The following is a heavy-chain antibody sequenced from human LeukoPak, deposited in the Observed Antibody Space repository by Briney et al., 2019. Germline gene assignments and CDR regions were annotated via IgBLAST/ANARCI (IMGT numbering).Heavy chain of an antibody. Sequence: SETLSLTCTVSGGSISSGGYSWSWIRQHPGKGLEWIGYIYYSGSTYYNPSLKSRVTISVDTSKNQFSLKLSSVTAADTAVYYCARAITMSWFDPWGQGTLVTVSS. D-gene: IGHD3-22*01. J-gene: IGHJ5*02. CDR1: GGSISSGGYS. V-gene: IGHV4-31*03. CDR2: IYYSGST. CDR3: ARAITMSWFDP.